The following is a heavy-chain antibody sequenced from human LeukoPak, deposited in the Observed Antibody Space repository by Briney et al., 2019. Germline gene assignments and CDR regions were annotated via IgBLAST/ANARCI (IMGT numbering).Heavy chain of an antibody. Sequence: GGSLRLSCVISGYTFTHYGFHWVRQAPGKALEWVAYISYDGNNKYEDSVKGRFTISRDNSKNTLHLQMNSLRAEDTALYYCARDRGGIGYYMDVWGKGTTVTVSS. CDR2: ISYDGNNK. D-gene: IGHD3-16*02. V-gene: IGHV3-30*03. J-gene: IGHJ6*03. CDR3: ARDRGGIGYYMDV. CDR1: GYTFTHYG.